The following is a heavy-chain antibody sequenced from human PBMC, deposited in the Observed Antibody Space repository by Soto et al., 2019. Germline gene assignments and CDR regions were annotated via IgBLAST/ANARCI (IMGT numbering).Heavy chain of an antibody. CDR3: AREGPAPYYYYGMDV. V-gene: IGHV1-18*01. J-gene: IGHJ6*02. Sequence: QVQLVQSGGEVKKPGASVKVSCKTSGYSFTTYGISWVRQAPGQGLEWMGWISGYNGNTLYAQKFQGRVSMTTDTSTSTAYMELRSLRSDDTAVYYCAREGPAPYYYYGMDVWGQGTTVTVSS. CDR1: GYSFTTYG. CDR2: ISGYNGNT.